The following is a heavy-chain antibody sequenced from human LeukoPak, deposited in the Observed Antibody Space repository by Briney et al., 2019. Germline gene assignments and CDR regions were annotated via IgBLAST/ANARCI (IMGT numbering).Heavy chain of an antibody. CDR2: INHSAST. Sequence: SETLSLTCAVYGGSFSGYYWSWVRQPPGKGLEWIGEINHSASTNYNPSLKSRVTISVDTSKNQFSLKLSSVTAADTAVYYCARETSGWGYNWFDPWGQGTLVTVSS. J-gene: IGHJ5*02. CDR1: GGSFSGYY. V-gene: IGHV4-34*01. D-gene: IGHD6-19*01. CDR3: ARETSGWGYNWFDP.